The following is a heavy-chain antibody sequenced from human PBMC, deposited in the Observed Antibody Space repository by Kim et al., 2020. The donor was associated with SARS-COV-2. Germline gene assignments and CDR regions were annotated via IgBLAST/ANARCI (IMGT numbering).Heavy chain of an antibody. CDR3: ARVSYSSGWSHFDY. CDR2: VYYSGST. J-gene: IGHJ4*02. CDR1: GGSISSYY. V-gene: IGHV4-59*01. D-gene: IGHD6-19*01. Sequence: SETLSLTCTVSGGSISSYYWSWIRQPPGKGLEWIGYVYYSGSTNYNPSLKSRVTISVDTSKNHFSLKLSSVTAADTAVYYCARVSYSSGWSHFDYWGQGTLVTVSS.